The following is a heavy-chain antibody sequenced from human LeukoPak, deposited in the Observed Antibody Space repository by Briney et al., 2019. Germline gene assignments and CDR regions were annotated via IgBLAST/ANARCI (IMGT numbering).Heavy chain of an antibody. V-gene: IGHV1-69*13. D-gene: IGHD5-24*01. CDR3: ATPGRDGYNFFDY. Sequence: GASVKVSCKASGGAFSSFAINWVRQTPGQGLEWMGGIIPIFVTPSYAQKFQGRITITADESTSTAYMELSSRRSEDTAVYYCATPGRDGYNFFDYWGQGTLVTVSS. CDR1: GGAFSSFA. CDR2: IIPIFVTP. J-gene: IGHJ4*02.